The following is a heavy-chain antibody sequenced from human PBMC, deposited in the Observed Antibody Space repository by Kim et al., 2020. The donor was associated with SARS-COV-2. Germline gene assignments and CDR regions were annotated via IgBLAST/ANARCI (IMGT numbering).Heavy chain of an antibody. D-gene: IGHD5-12*01. Sequence: DSVKGRFTISRDNSKNTLYLQMNSLRAEDTAVYYCARNGDGYNYPWYFDLWGRGTLVTVSS. CDR3: ARNGDGYNYPWYFDL. J-gene: IGHJ2*01. V-gene: IGHV3-66*01.